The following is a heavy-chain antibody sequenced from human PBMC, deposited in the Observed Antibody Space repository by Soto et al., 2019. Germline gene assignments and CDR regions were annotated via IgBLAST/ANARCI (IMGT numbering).Heavy chain of an antibody. V-gene: IGHV4-31*03. J-gene: IGHJ4*02. CDR1: GGSVSSNIYY. CDR3: ARGYDYDSGGYLFDY. Sequence: SETLSLTYSVSGGSVSSNIYYWTWIRQHPGKGPEWIGHIYYSGSTYYNPSLKSRVTISLDMSKNQFSLKLTSVSAADTAVYYCARGYDYDSGGYLFDYWGQGTLVTVSS. D-gene: IGHD3-22*01. CDR2: IYYSGST.